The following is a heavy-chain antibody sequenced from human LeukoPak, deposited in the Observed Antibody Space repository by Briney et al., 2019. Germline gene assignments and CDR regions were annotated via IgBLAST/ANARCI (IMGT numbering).Heavy chain of an antibody. CDR1: SGSISSSSYY. CDR2: IYYSGST. V-gene: IGHV4-39*07. CDR3: ARTVGATNDY. Sequence: SETLSLTCTVSSGSISSSSYYWGWIRQPPGKGLEWIGSIYYSGSTYYNPSLKSRVTISVDTSKNQFSLKLSSVTAADTAVYYCARTVGATNDYWGQGTLVTVSS. J-gene: IGHJ4*02. D-gene: IGHD1-26*01.